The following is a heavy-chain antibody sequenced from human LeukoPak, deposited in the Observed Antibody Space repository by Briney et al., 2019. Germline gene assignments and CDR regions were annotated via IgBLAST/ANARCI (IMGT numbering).Heavy chain of an antibody. D-gene: IGHD3-10*01. CDR2: ISAYNGHT. Sequence: GASVKVSCKASGYTFTNYGITWVRQAPGQGLEWMGWISAYNGHTNYAQNLQGRVTMTTDTSTSTAYMELRSLTSDDTAVYYCARDGSGPGFDYWGQGTLVTVSS. CDR1: GYTFTNYG. V-gene: IGHV1-18*01. CDR3: ARDGSGPGFDY. J-gene: IGHJ4*02.